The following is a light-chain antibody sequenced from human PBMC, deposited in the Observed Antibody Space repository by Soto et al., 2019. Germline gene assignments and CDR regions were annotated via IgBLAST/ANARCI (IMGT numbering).Light chain of an antibody. J-gene: IGLJ2*01. CDR1: SSDVGYYNF. CDR3: CSYAGNYGVV. V-gene: IGLV2-11*01. Sequence: LTQPRSVSGSPGQSVTISCTGTSSDVGYYNFVSWYQQHPGKAPKLMIYDVSKRPSGVPDRFSGSKSGNTASLTISGLKAEDEADYYCCSYAGNYGVVFGGGTQLTVL. CDR2: DVS.